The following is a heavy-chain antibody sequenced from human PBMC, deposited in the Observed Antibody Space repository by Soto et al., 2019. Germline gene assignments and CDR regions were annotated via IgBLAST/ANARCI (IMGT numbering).Heavy chain of an antibody. J-gene: IGHJ4*02. CDR2: ISSSSNYM. V-gene: IGHV3-21*01. Sequence: GGSLRLSCAASGFTFRSFSMNWVRQAPGEGLEWVSSISSSSNYMYYADSLKGRFTISRDNAKDSLFLQMHSLRAEDTAVYYCAGASSSGSYFDYWGQGTLVTVSS. CDR3: AGASSSGSYFDY. D-gene: IGHD6-6*01. CDR1: GFTFRSFS.